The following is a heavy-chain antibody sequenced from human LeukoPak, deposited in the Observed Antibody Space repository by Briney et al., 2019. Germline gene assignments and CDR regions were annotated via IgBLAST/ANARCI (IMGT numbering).Heavy chain of an antibody. CDR3: VKGSGNPNYYYYYYMDV. Sequence: PGGSLRLSCAASRFTFSTYGMHWVRQAPGKGLEWVTFIRYDGSNTYYADSVKGRFTISRDNSKNTLYLQMNSLRAEDTAVYYCVKGSGNPNYYYYYYMDVWGKGTTVTVSS. J-gene: IGHJ6*03. CDR2: IRYDGSNT. V-gene: IGHV3-30*02. CDR1: RFTFSTYG. D-gene: IGHD1-1*01.